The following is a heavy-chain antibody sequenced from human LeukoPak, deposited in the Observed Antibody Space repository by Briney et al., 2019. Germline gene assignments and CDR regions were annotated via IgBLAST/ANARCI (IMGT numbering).Heavy chain of an antibody. CDR3: ARVVATLSTPPGY. CDR2: ISSSSSYI. V-gene: IGHV3-21*01. Sequence: GGSLRLSCEASEFTFSSYWMHWVRQPPGKGLEWVSFISSSSSYICYADSVKGRFTISRDNAKNSVYLQMNSLRAEDTAVYYCARVVATLSTPPGYWGQGTLVTVSS. J-gene: IGHJ4*02. D-gene: IGHD5-12*01. CDR1: EFTFSSYW.